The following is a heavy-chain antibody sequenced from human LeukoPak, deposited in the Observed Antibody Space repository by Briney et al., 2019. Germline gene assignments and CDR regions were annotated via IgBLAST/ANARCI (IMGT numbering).Heavy chain of an antibody. D-gene: IGHD2-21*02. Sequence: GGSLRLSCAASGFTFSSYWMSWVRQAPGKGLEWVANIKQDGSEKYYVDSVKGRFTISRDSAKNSLYLQMNSLRAEDTAVYYCARVGADSYIVVVTARYHFDYWGQGTLVTVSS. CDR2: IKQDGSEK. J-gene: IGHJ4*02. CDR3: ARVGADSYIVVVTARYHFDY. V-gene: IGHV3-7*05. CDR1: GFTFSSYW.